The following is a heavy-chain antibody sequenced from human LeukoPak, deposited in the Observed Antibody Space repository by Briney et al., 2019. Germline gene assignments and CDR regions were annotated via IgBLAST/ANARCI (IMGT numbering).Heavy chain of an antibody. Sequence: GRSLRLSCAASGFTFSSYGMHWVCQAPGKGLEWVAVIWYDGSNKYYADSVKGRFTISRDNSKNTLYLQMNSLRAEDTAVYYCAREVGISMIVSEPGFDYWGQGTLITVSS. D-gene: IGHD3-22*01. CDR2: IWYDGSNK. J-gene: IGHJ4*02. CDR3: AREVGISMIVSEPGFDY. V-gene: IGHV3-33*01. CDR1: GFTFSSYG.